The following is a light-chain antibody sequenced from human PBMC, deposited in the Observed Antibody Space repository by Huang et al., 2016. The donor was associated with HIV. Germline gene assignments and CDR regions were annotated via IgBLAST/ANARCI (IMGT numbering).Light chain of an antibody. CDR2: DAS. CDR1: QSVSSY. Sequence: EIVLTQSPATLSLSPGERATLSCRASQSVSSYLAWYQQKPGQAPRLLIYDASSRATGVPARFSGRGSGTDVTLTISSLEPEDFAVYYCQQRSNWPPYTFGQGTKLEIK. CDR3: QQRSNWPPYT. V-gene: IGKV3-11*01. J-gene: IGKJ2*01.